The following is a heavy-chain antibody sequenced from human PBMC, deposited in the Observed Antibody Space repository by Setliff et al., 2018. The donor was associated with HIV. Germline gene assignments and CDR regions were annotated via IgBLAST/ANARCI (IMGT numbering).Heavy chain of an antibody. Sequence: SVKVSCKASGGTFSSYVISWVRQAPGQGPEWMGGIIPMYGVTNYAQKLQGRVTMTTDTSTSTACMELRSLRSDDTAVYYCARDSEWGSYIFWTFDIWGQGTMVTVSS. CDR1: GGTFSSYV. V-gene: IGHV1-69*10. CDR3: ARDSEWGSYIFWTFDI. J-gene: IGHJ3*02. D-gene: IGHD1-26*01. CDR2: IIPMYGVT.